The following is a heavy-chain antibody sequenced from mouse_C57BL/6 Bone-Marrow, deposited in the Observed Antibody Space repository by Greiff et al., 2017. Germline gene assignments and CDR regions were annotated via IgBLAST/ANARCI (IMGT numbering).Heavy chain of an antibody. CDR3: ARDDPYAMDY. Sequence: QVQLQQSGAELVMPGASVKLSCKASGYTFTSYWMPWVKQRPGQGLAWIGEIDPSDSYTNSNQKFTSKSTLTVDKSSSTAYMQLSSLTSEDSAVYYGARDDPYAMDYWGQGTSVTVSS. J-gene: IGHJ4*01. CDR2: IDPSDSYT. V-gene: IGHV1-69*01. CDR1: GYTFTSYW.